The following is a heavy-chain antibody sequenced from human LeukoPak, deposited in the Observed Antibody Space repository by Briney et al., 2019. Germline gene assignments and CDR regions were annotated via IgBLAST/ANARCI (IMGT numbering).Heavy chain of an antibody. CDR3: ARDQGYSYGYYFDH. D-gene: IGHD5-18*01. J-gene: IGHJ4*02. CDR2: INPNTGGT. Sequence: ASVKVSCKASGYTFTGYYMHWVRQAPGQGLEWMGWINPNTGGTNYAQKFQGRVTMTRDTSISTAYMELSRLRSDDTAVYYCARDQGYSYGYYFDHWGQGTLVTVSS. V-gene: IGHV1-2*02. CDR1: GYTFTGYY.